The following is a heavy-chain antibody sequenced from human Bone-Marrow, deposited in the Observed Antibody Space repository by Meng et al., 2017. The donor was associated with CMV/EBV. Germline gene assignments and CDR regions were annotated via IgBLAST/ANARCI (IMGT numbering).Heavy chain of an antibody. CDR2: IIPILGIA. V-gene: IGHV1-69*04. CDR3: ARSTTIFGVVIMRGGAFEI. Sequence: SVKVSCKASGYTFTSYGFNWVRQAPGQGLEWMGRIIPILGIANYAQKFQGRVTITADKSTSTAYMELSSLRSEDTAVYDCARSTTIFGVVIMRGGAFEIWGQGTMVTVSS. J-gene: IGHJ3*02. CDR1: GYTFTSYG. D-gene: IGHD3-3*01.